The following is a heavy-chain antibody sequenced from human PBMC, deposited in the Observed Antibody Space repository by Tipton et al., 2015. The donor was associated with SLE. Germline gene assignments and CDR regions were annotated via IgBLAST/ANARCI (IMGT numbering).Heavy chain of an antibody. Sequence: SLRLSCATSGFTFTNHAVSWVRQAPGKGLEWVSAISGGGSRTYYADSVKGRFSVSRDNSKNTVYLHMNSLRAEDTALYYCARGLNYANYYGMDVWGQGTTVTVSS. CDR2: ISGGGSRT. CDR3: ARGLNYANYYGMDV. V-gene: IGHV3-23*01. D-gene: IGHD4-11*01. J-gene: IGHJ6*02. CDR1: GFTFTNHA.